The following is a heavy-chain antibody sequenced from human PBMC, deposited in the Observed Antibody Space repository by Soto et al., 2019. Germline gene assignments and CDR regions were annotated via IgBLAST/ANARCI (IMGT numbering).Heavy chain of an antibody. CDR2: IYYSGST. D-gene: IGHD1-1*01. Sequence: QVQRQESGPGLVRPSQTLSLTCSVSGGSVSSSGHYWSWIRQHPGKGLEWIGYIYYSGSTYYNPALASRLTISRDTSKNEFSLKLSTVTAADTAVYYCAREEGGTRGYYYIDVWGKGTTVTVSS. V-gene: IGHV4-31*03. CDR3: AREEGGTRGYYYIDV. CDR1: GGSVSSSGHY. J-gene: IGHJ6*03.